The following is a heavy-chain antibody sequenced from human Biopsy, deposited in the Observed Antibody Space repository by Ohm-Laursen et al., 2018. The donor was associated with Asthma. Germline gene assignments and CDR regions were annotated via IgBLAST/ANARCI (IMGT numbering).Heavy chain of an antibody. Sequence: VASVTVSCKTSGDSFSNHAISWVRQAPGQGLEWMGGLIPVLGQPDHAQMFEGRVTITADESTSTAYMELSSLSSEDTAVYYCARGYSGSDRIVYYYSGLEVWGQGTTVTVSS. CDR3: ARGYSGSDRIVYYYSGLEV. V-gene: IGHV1-69*10. CDR2: LIPVLGQP. CDR1: GDSFSNHA. D-gene: IGHD5-12*01. J-gene: IGHJ6*02.